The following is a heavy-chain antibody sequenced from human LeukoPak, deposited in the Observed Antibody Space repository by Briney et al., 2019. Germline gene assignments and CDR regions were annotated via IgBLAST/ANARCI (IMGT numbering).Heavy chain of an antibody. V-gene: IGHV3-30-3*01. Sequence: GGSLRLSCAASGFTFSSYAMHWVRQAPGKGLEWVAVISYDGSNKYYADSVKGRFTISRDNSKNTLYLQMNSLRAEDTAVYYCARDFPRYYYDSSGSQRLDYWGQGTLVTVSS. D-gene: IGHD3-22*01. CDR3: ARDFPRYYYDSSGSQRLDY. J-gene: IGHJ4*02. CDR2: ISYDGSNK. CDR1: GFTFSSYA.